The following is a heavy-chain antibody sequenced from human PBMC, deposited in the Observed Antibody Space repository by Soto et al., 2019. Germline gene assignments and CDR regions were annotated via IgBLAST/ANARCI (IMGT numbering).Heavy chain of an antibody. J-gene: IGHJ4*02. CDR2: ISSSSSYI. CDR3: ARVEPLSSSWYY. V-gene: IGHV3-21*01. D-gene: IGHD6-13*01. CDR1: GFTFSSYS. Sequence: GGSLRLSCAASGFTFSSYSMNWVRQAPGKGLEWVSSISSSSSYIYYADSVKGRFTISRDNAKNSLYLQMNSLRAEDTTVYYCARVEPLSSSWYYWGQGTLVTVSS.